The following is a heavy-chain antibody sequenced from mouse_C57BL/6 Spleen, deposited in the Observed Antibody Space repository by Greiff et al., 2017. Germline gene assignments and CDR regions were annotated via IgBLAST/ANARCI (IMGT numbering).Heavy chain of an antibody. CDR2: ISSGSSNI. CDR1: GFTFSDYG. V-gene: IGHV5-17*01. CDR3: ARDYAMDY. J-gene: IGHJ4*01. Sequence: EVMLVESGGGLVKPGGSLKLSCAASGFTFSDYGMHWVRQAPEQGLEWVAYISSGSSNIYYADTVKGRFTISRDNAKNPLFLQMVSLRSEDTAMYYCARDYAMDYWGQGTSVTVSS.